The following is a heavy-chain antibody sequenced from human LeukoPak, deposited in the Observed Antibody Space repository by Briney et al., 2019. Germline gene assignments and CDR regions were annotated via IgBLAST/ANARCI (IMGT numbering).Heavy chain of an antibody. D-gene: IGHD3-22*01. J-gene: IGHJ4*02. V-gene: IGHV4-4*08. CDR3: ARTYYDSSGYYYFPFDY. CDR1: GGSISSFH. CDR2: IYDSGST. Sequence: PSETLSLTCTVSGGSISSFHWSWIRQPPGKGLEHIGNIYDSGSTYYNPSLKSRVTISVDTSKNQFSLRLSSVTAADTAVYYCARTYYDSSGYYYFPFDYWGQGTLVTVSS.